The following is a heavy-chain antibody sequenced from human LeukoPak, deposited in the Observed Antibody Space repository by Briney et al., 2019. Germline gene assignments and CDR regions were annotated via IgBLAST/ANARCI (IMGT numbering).Heavy chain of an antibody. J-gene: IGHJ1*01. CDR3: ARGRTGSRITMKYFQH. V-gene: IGHV4-34*01. D-gene: IGHD3-22*01. Sequence: SETLPLTCAVYGGSFSGYYWSWIRQPPGKGLEWIGEINHSGSTNYNPSLKSRVTISVDTSKNQFSLKLSSVTAADTAVYYCARGRTGSRITMKYFQHWGQGTLVTVSS. CDR1: GGSFSGYY. CDR2: INHSGST.